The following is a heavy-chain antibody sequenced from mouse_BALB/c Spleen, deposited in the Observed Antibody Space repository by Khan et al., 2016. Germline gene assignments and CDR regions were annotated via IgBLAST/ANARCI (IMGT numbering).Heavy chain of an antibody. CDR1: GYSITSDYA. V-gene: IGHV3-2*02. D-gene: IGHD3-3*01. CDR3: ARRDGDGYAMDY. CDR2: ISYSGST. Sequence: EVQLQESGPGLVKPSQSLSLTCTVTGYSITSDYAWNWLRQFPGNKLEWMGYISYSGSTSYNPSLKSRISITRDTSKNQFFLQLNSVTTEDTATYYWARRDGDGYAMDYWGQGTSVTVSS. J-gene: IGHJ4*01.